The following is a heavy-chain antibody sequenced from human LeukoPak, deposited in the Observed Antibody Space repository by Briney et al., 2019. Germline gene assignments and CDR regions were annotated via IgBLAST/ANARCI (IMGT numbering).Heavy chain of an antibody. V-gene: IGHV3-48*01. Sequence: GGSQRLSCAASGFTFSSYSMNWVRQAPGKGLEWVSYISSSSSTIYYADSVKGRFTISRDNAKNSLYLQMNSLRAEDTAVYYCARDRGDWAGDFQHWGQGTLVTVSS. CDR1: GFTFSSYS. D-gene: IGHD2-21*02. CDR2: ISSSSSTI. CDR3: ARDRGDWAGDFQH. J-gene: IGHJ1*01.